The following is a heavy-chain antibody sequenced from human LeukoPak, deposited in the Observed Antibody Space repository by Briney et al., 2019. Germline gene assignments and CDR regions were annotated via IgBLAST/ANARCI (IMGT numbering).Heavy chain of an antibody. CDR1: GYSFTSYW. V-gene: IGHV5-51*01. D-gene: IGHD3-22*01. CDR3: ARLPGIVVVAFDY. J-gene: IGHJ4*02. CDR2: IYPGDSDT. Sequence: GVSLKISCKGSGYSFTSYWIDWVRQMPGKGLEWMWIIYPGDSDTRYSPSFQGQVTISADQSISTAYLQWSSLKASDTAMYYCARLPGIVVVAFDYWGQGTLVTVSS.